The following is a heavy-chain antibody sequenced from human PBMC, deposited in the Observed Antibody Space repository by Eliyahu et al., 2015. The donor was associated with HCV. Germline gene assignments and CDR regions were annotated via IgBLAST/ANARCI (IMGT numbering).Heavy chain of an antibody. CDR3: ARLPEGGYQADGSDY. J-gene: IGHJ4*02. Sequence: QVQLVESGGGVVQPGXSLXLSCAASGFXFXSFALXWVRQAPGKGLGWVGVISFDGNYTVYEDSVKGRFTISRDNSKSTLFLEMNSLKTDDTAVYYCARLPEGGYQADGSDYWGQGTLVIVSS. V-gene: IGHV3-30-3*01. CDR1: GFXFXSFA. CDR2: ISFDGNYT. D-gene: IGHD5-24*01.